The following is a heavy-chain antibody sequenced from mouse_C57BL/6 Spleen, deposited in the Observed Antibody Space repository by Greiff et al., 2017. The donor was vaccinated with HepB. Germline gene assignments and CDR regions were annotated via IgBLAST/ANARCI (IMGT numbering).Heavy chain of an antibody. V-gene: IGHV1-22*01. Sequence: EVQLQQSGPELVKPGASVKMSCKASGYTFTDYNMHWVKQSHGKSLEWIGYINPNNGGTSYNQKFKGKATLTVNKSSSTAYMELRSLTSEDSAVYYCARKDDGYYEGDYYAMDYWGQGTSVTVSS. CDR1: GYTFTDYN. D-gene: IGHD2-3*01. CDR3: ARKDDGYYEGDYYAMDY. CDR2: INPNNGGT. J-gene: IGHJ4*01.